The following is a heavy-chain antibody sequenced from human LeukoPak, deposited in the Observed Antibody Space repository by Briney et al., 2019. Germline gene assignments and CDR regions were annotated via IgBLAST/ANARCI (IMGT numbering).Heavy chain of an antibody. CDR1: GGTFSSYA. D-gene: IGHD2/OR15-2a*01. J-gene: IGHJ5*02. CDR2: IIPIFGTA. Sequence: GASVKVSCKASGGTFSSYAISWVRQAPGQGLEWMGGIIPIFGTANYAQKFQGRVTITADESTSTAYMELSSLRSEDTAVYYCARWSLHRNRQGGPWGQGTLVTVSS. V-gene: IGHV1-69*13. CDR3: ARWSLHRNRQGGP.